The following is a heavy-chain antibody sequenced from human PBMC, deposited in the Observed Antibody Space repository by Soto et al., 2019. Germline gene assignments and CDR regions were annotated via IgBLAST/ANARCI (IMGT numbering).Heavy chain of an antibody. CDR2: IIPIFGTA. D-gene: IGHD4-17*01. V-gene: IGHV1-69*06. Sequence: QVQLVQSGAEVKKPGSSVKVSCKASGGTFSSYAISWVRQAPGQGLEWMGGIIPIFGTANYAQKFQGRVTITADKSTSTAYMELSSLRSEDTAVYYCARDLGETDYGGNSEFDYWGQGTLVTVSS. CDR1: GGTFSSYA. J-gene: IGHJ4*02. CDR3: ARDLGETDYGGNSEFDY.